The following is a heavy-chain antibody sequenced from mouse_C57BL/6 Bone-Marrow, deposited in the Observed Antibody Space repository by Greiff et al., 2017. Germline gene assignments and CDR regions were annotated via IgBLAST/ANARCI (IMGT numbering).Heavy chain of an antibody. V-gene: IGHV1-52*01. CDR3: ARGYDYPPWFAY. CDR2: FDPSDSET. CDR1: GYTFTTYW. Sequence: QVQLQQPGAELVRPGSSVKLSCKASGYTFTTYWLHWVKQRPIQGLEWIGNFDPSDSETQYNQKFKDKATLTVDKSSYPAYLQFSCLTSEDSAVYYCARGYDYPPWFAYWGQGTLVTVSA. J-gene: IGHJ3*01. D-gene: IGHD2-4*01.